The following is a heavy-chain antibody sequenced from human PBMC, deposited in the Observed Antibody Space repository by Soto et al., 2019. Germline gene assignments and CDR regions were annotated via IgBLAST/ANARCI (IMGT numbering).Heavy chain of an antibody. CDR1: GGSISSSSFH. CDR3: ARRERAAGTDWWFDP. J-gene: IGHJ5*02. D-gene: IGHD6-13*01. Sequence: QLQLQESGPGLVKPSETLSLTCTVSGGSISSSSFHWGWILQPPGKGLEWIGSIYYSGSPYYSPSVKSRVPISVDTSKNQFSLKLSSVTAADTAVYYCARRERAAGTDWWFDPWGQGTLVTVSS. CDR2: IYYSGSP. V-gene: IGHV4-39*01.